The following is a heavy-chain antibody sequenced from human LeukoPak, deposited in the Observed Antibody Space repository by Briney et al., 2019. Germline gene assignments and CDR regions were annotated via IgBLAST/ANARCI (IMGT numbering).Heavy chain of an antibody. Sequence: NSGGSLRLSCAASGFTFGNAWMNWVRQAPGKGLEWVGRIKSKNDGGTIAYAAPVKGRFTISRDDSKNTLYLQMNSLKSEDTAVYYCASDSPDSPIETSDYWGQGTLVTVSS. CDR1: GFTFGNAW. V-gene: IGHV3-15*07. D-gene: IGHD5-24*01. CDR3: ASDSPDSPIETSDY. J-gene: IGHJ4*02. CDR2: IKSKNDGGTI.